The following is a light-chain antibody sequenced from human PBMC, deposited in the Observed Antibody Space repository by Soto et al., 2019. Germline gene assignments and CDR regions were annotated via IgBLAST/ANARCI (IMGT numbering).Light chain of an antibody. CDR2: EVS. V-gene: IGLV2-14*01. Sequence: QSALTQPASVSGSPGQSITLSCSGTSSDIGAYNYVSWYQQKPGKAPKLLISEVSNRPSGISIRFSGSKSGNTASLTISGLQAEDEADYYCTSYTSSTTVVFGGGTKVTVL. CDR1: SSDIGAYNY. CDR3: TSYTSSTTVV. J-gene: IGLJ3*02.